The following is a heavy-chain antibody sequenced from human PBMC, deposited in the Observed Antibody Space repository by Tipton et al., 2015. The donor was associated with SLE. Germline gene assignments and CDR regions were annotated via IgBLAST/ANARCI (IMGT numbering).Heavy chain of an antibody. Sequence: QLVQSGGGLVQPGGSLRLSCAASGFTVSSNYMSWVRQAPGKGLEWVSLIYSGGSTYYADSVKGRFTISRDNSKNTLFLQMNSLRTEDTAVYYCARAYCSGGSGYRALFDDWGQGTLVTVST. J-gene: IGHJ4*02. D-gene: IGHD2-15*01. CDR2: IYSGGST. CDR1: GFTVSSNY. CDR3: ARAYCSGGSGYRALFDD. V-gene: IGHV3-53*04.